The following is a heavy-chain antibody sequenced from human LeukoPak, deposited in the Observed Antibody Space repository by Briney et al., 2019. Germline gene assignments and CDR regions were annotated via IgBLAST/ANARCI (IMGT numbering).Heavy chain of an antibody. J-gene: IGHJ4*02. V-gene: IGHV3-30-3*01. CDR1: GFTFDDYA. CDR2: ISYDGSNK. D-gene: IGHD6-13*01. CDR3: ARDPAAAAKSPGYFDY. Sequence: GGSLRLSCAASGFTFDDYAMHWVRQAPGKGLEWVAVISYDGSNKYYADSVKGRFTISRDNSKNTLYLQMNSLRAEDTAVYYCARDPAAAAKSPGYFDYWGQGTLVTVSS.